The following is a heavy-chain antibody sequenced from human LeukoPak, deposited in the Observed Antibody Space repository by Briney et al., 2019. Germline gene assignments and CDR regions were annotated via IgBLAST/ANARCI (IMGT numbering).Heavy chain of an antibody. CDR1: GFTFNDHG. J-gene: IGHJ3*02. V-gene: IGHV3-30*02. CDR2: IRHDGTDE. Sequence: HPGGSLRLSCVASGFTFNDHGMHWVRQAPGKGLEWLAFIRHDGTDESYGASVRGRLTISRDDSLNTVYLQMDSLGHDDTAVYYCARNRAFGTFDAFDMWGQGTMVTVSS. D-gene: IGHD3-10*01. CDR3: ARNRAFGTFDAFDM.